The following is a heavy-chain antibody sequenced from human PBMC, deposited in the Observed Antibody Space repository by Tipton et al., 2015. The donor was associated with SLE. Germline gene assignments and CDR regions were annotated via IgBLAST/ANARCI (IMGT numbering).Heavy chain of an antibody. CDR1: GASISDYY. V-gene: IGHV4-59*01. CDR2: IDYSGSV. Sequence: GLVKPSETLSLTCTVSGASISDYYWAWNRQSPAKGLEWIGYIDYSGSVNYDPSLKSRVTISLDRSKNEFSLTLSSVTAADTAVYYCARGGWELSFDYCGQGTLVTVSS. D-gene: IGHD1-26*01. J-gene: IGHJ4*02. CDR3: ARGGWELSFDY.